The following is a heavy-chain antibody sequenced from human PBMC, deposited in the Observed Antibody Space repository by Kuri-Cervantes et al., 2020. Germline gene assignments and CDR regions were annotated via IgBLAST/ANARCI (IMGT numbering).Heavy chain of an antibody. V-gene: IGHV4-34*01. CDR1: GGSFSGYY. CDR3: ATTDYGDYDY. D-gene: IGHD4-17*01. CDR2: INHSGST. J-gene: IGHJ4*02. Sequence: SQTLSLTCAVYGGSFSGYYWSWIRQPPGKGLEWIGEINHSGSTYYNPSLKSRVTISVDTSKNQFSLKLSSVTAADTAVYYCATTDYGDYDYWGQGTLVTVSS.